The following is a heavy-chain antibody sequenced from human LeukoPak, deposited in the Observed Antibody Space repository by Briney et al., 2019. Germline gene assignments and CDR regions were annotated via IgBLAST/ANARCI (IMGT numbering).Heavy chain of an antibody. V-gene: IGHV3-30*04. Sequence: PGGSLRLSCAASGFTFSSYAMHWVRQAPGKGLEWVAVISYDGSDKYYADFLKGRFTISRDNSKDTPYLQLDSLRVEDTAVYYCARVAIRMHGTPENWFDPWGQGTLVTVSS. D-gene: IGHD1-14*01. CDR1: GFTFSSYA. J-gene: IGHJ5*02. CDR3: ARVAIRMHGTPENWFDP. CDR2: ISYDGSDK.